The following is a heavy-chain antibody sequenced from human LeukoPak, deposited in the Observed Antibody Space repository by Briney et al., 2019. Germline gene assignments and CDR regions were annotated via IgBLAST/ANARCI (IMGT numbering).Heavy chain of an antibody. CDR2: IYYSGST. V-gene: IGHV4-39*01. CDR3: ATSPLGGSYSPYYYYGMDV. Sequence: SETLSLTCTVSGGSISSSSYYWGWIRQPPGKGLEWIGSIYYSGSTYYNPSLKSRVTISVDTSKNQFSLKLSSVTAADTAVYYCATSPLGGSYSPYYYYGMDVWGQGTTVTVSS. J-gene: IGHJ6*02. D-gene: IGHD1-26*01. CDR1: GGSISSSSYY.